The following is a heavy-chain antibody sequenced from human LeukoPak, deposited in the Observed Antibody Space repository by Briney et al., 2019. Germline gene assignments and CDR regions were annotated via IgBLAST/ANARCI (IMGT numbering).Heavy chain of an antibody. V-gene: IGHV3-66*01. D-gene: IGHD3-16*01. CDR2: IYSGGST. CDR1: GLTFYTYA. J-gene: IGHJ6*02. Sequence: PGGSLRLSCSVSGLTFYTYAMSWVRQAPGEGLEWVSVIYSGGSTYYADSVKGRFTISRDNSKNTLYLQMNSLRAEDTAVYYCARGDYYYYGMDVWGQGTTVTVSS. CDR3: ARGDYYYYGMDV.